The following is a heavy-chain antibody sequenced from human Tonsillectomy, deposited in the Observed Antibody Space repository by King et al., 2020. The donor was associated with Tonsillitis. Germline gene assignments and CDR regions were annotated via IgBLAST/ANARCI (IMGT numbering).Heavy chain of an antibody. CDR2: ISYDGSNK. CDR1: GFTFSSYA. Sequence: VQLVESGGGVVQPGRSLRLSCAASGFTFSSYAMHWVRQAPGKGLEWVAVISYDGSNKYYADSVKGRFTISRDNSKNTLYLQMNSLRAEDTAVYYCARDRLLWFVDPTPQFDPWGQGTLVTVSS. V-gene: IGHV3-30-3*01. J-gene: IGHJ5*02. D-gene: IGHD3-10*01. CDR3: ARDRLLWFVDPTPQFDP.